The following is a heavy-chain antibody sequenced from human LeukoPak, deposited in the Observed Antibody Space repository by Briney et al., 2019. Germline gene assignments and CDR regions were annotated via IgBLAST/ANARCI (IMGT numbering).Heavy chain of an antibody. Sequence: PSETLSLTCTVSGGSISSGSYYWSWIRQPAGKGLEWIGRIYTSGSTNYNPSLKSRVTISVDTSKNQFSLKLSSVTAADTAVYYCARGDVEGWQQPLRILVAFDIWGQGTMVTVSS. J-gene: IGHJ3*02. CDR3: ARGDVEGWQQPLRILVAFDI. V-gene: IGHV4-61*02. CDR1: GGSISSGSYY. D-gene: IGHD6-13*01. CDR2: IYTSGST.